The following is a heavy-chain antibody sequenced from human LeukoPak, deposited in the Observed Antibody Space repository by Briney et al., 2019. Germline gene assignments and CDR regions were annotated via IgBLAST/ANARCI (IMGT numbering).Heavy chain of an antibody. CDR1: GFTFSSYS. D-gene: IGHD3-22*01. V-gene: IGHV3-21*01. J-gene: IGHJ4*02. Sequence: PGGSLRLSCAASGFTFSSYSMNWVRQAPGKGLEGVSSISSSSSYIYYADSVKGRFTISRDNAKNSLYLQMNRLRAEDTDVYYCARDLPYMIVDGVFDYWGPGTLVTVSS. CDR2: ISSSSSYI. CDR3: ARDLPYMIVDGVFDY.